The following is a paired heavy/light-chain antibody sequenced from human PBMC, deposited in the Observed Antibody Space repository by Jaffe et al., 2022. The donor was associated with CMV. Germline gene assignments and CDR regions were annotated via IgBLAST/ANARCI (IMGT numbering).Light chain of an antibody. CDR2: DVD. J-gene: IGLJ3*02. CDR3: SSYTSATTRV. Sequence: QSALTQPASVSGSPGQSITISCTGTSSDVGGYNFVSWYQQHPGKAPKFLIYDVDIRPSGVSNRFSGSKSGNTASLTISGLQAEDEADYYCSSYTSATTRVFGGGTKVTVL. CDR1: SSDVGGYNF. V-gene: IGLV2-14*03.
Heavy chain of an antibody. CDR1: GFTFSGSA. Sequence: EVHLVESGGGLVQPGGSLRLSCAASGFTFSGSAMHWVRQASGKGLEWVGRIRSKRNDYATAYAASVKGRFTVSRDDSKNTAYLQMNSLKPEDTAIYYCTCVDVTMVNGYWGQGTLVTVSS. V-gene: IGHV3-73*01. CDR3: TCVDVTMVNGY. CDR2: IRSKRNDYAT. J-gene: IGHJ4*02. D-gene: IGHD5-18*01.